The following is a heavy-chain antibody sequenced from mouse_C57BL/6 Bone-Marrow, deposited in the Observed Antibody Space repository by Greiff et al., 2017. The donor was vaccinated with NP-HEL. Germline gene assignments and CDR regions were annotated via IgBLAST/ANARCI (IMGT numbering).Heavy chain of an antibody. CDR3: ARSLPSIYSYAMDY. CDR1: GFSINSDCY. Sequence: EVMLVESGPSLVRPSQTLSLTCTVTGFSINSDCYWIWIRQFPGNKLEYIGYTFYSGITYYNPSLESRTYITRDTSKNQFSLKLSSVTTEDTATYYCARSLPSIYSYAMDYWGQGTSVTVSS. J-gene: IGHJ4*01. CDR2: TFYSGIT. V-gene: IGHV3-3*01.